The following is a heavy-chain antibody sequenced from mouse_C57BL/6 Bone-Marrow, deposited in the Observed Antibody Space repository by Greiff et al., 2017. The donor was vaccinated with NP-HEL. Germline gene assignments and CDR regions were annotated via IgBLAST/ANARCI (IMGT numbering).Heavy chain of an antibody. J-gene: IGHJ2*01. CDR2: IYPSDSET. V-gene: IGHV1-61*01. CDR1: GYTFTSYW. Sequence: QVQLQQPGAELVRPGSSVKLSCKASGYTFTSYWMDWVKQRPGQGLEWIGNIYPSDSETHYNQKFKDKATLTVDKSSSTAYMQLSSLTSEDSAVYYWGTGPYYFDYWGQGTTLTVSS. CDR3: GTGPYYFDY. D-gene: IGHD4-1*01.